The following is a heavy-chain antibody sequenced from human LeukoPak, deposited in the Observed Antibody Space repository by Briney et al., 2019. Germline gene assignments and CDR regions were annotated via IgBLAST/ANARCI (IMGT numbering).Heavy chain of an antibody. CDR2: INHSEST. Sequence: SETLSLTCAVYGGSFSGYYWSWIRQPPGKGLEWIGEINHSESTNYNPSLKSRVSLSVDTSKNQFSLKVRSVTAADTAVYYCARGPNYGGSSKDFDYWGQGTLVTVSS. V-gene: IGHV4-34*01. CDR1: GGSFSGYY. CDR3: ARGPNYGGSSKDFDY. D-gene: IGHD4-23*01. J-gene: IGHJ4*02.